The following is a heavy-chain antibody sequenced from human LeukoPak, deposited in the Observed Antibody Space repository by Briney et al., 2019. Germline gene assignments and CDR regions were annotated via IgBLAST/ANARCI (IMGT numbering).Heavy chain of an antibody. Sequence: SETLSLTCTVSGGSIDSYYWSWIRQPPGEGLEWIGYIYYTGSTEYHPSLKSRVTISLDTSKNQFSLKLTSVTAADTAEYYCARVYQSAEYYFDYWGQGNLVSVSS. D-gene: IGHD2-2*01. CDR1: GGSIDSYY. CDR2: IYYTGST. J-gene: IGHJ4*02. V-gene: IGHV4-59*01. CDR3: ARVYQSAEYYFDY.